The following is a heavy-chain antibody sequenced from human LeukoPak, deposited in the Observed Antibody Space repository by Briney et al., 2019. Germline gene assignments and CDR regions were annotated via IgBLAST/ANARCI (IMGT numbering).Heavy chain of an antibody. CDR3: ASGIWSGYRYFDY. Sequence: GGSLRLSCAASGFTFSSYSMNWVRQAPGKGLEWVSSISSSSSYIYYAASVKGRFTISRDNAKNSLYLQMNSLRAEDTAVYYCASGIWSGYRYFDYWGQGTLVTVSS. CDR2: ISSSSSYI. J-gene: IGHJ4*02. V-gene: IGHV3-21*01. D-gene: IGHD3-3*01. CDR1: GFTFSSYS.